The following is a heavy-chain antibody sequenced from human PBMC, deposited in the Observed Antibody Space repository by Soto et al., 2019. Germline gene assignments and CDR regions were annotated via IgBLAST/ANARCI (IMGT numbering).Heavy chain of an antibody. CDR1: GYTFTSYG. D-gene: IGHD4-17*01. V-gene: IGHV1-18*04. Sequence: AAVKVSCKASGYTFTSYGISWVRQAPGQGLEWMGWISAYNGNTNYAQKLQGRVTMTTDTSTSTAYMELRSLRSDDTAVYYCAREGVDGDYVFSFFDYWGQGTMVTVSS. CDR3: AREGVDGDYVFSFFDY. J-gene: IGHJ4*02. CDR2: ISAYNGNT.